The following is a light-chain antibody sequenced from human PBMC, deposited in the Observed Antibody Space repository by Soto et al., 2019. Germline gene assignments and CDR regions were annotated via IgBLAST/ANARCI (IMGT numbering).Light chain of an antibody. J-gene: IGKJ3*01. CDR2: DAS. CDR3: QQRSNSFT. Sequence: EIVLTQSPATRSLSQGERATLSCRASQSVRSYLAWYQKKPGQAPRLLIYDASNRATGIPARFSGSGSGTDFTLTISSLEPEDFAVYYCQQRSNSFTFGPGTKVDIK. CDR1: QSVRSY. V-gene: IGKV3-11*01.